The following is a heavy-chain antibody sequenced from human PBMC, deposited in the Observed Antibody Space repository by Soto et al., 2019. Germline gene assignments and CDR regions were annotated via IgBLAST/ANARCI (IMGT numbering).Heavy chain of an antibody. CDR2: IWYDGIDK. CDR3: ARAAVTDYQYHGMDV. J-gene: IGHJ6*02. D-gene: IGHD4-17*01. V-gene: IGHV3-33*01. Sequence: SLRLSCAASGFTFSTYGMHWVRQAPGKGLEWVAAIWYDGIDKYYAASVKGRFTISRDNSMNTVYLQMSSLRADDTAVYYCARAAVTDYQYHGMDVWGQGTTVTVSS. CDR1: GFTFSTYG.